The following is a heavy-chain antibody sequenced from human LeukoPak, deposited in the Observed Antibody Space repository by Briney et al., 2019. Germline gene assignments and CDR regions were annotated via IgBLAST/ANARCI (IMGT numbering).Heavy chain of an antibody. CDR3: AKQPADYVWGSYRPMTSGHYFDY. CDR1: GFTFSSYE. D-gene: IGHD3-16*02. V-gene: IGHV3-30*02. J-gene: IGHJ4*02. Sequence: GGSLRLSCAASGFTFSSYEMNWVRQAPGKGLEWVAFIRYDGSNKYYADSVKGRFTISRDNSKNTLYLQMNSLRAEDTAVYYCAKQPADYVWGSYRPMTSGHYFDYWGQGTLVTVSS. CDR2: IRYDGSNK.